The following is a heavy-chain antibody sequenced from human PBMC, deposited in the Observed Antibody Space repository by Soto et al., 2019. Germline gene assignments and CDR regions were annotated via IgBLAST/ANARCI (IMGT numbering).Heavy chain of an antibody. D-gene: IGHD3-22*01. Sequence: GGSLRLSCTASGFTFGDYAMSWVRQAPGKGLEWVGFIRSKAYGGTTEYAASVKGRFTISRDDSKSIAYLQMNSLKTEDTAVYYCTRDYYYDSSGYYYDYWGQGTLVTVSS. J-gene: IGHJ4*02. CDR3: TRDYYYDSSGYYYDY. V-gene: IGHV3-49*04. CDR1: GFTFGDYA. CDR2: IRSKAYGGTT.